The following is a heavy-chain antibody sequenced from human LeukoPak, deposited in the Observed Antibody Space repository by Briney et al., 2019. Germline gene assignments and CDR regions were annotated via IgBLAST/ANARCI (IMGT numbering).Heavy chain of an antibody. CDR1: GYTFTSYG. V-gene: IGHV1-18*01. Sequence: ASVKVSCKASGYTFTSYGISWVRQAPGQGLEWLGWISAYNGNTNYAQKLQGRVTMTTDTSTSTAYMGLSSLRSEDTAVYYCARSDIVVVPAAMGRGWNTAMVPGNLRGPYYYYMDVWGKGTTVTISS. D-gene: IGHD2-2*01. CDR3: ARSDIVVVPAAMGRGWNTAMVPGNLRGPYYYYMDV. CDR2: ISAYNGNT. J-gene: IGHJ6*03.